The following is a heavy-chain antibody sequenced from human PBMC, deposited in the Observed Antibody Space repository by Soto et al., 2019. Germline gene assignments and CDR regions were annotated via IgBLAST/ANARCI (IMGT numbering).Heavy chain of an antibody. Sequence: QKYLVESGGGVVQPGGSLRLSCVASGSIFSGYGMHWVRQAPGKGLEWVALIWYDGSNKYYAESVKGRFTISRDNSKNMLYLQMDSLRAEDTAVYYCARDGIGGTVFRGFCDYWGQGTLVTVSS. CDR2: IWYDGSNK. CDR1: GSIFSGYG. V-gene: IGHV3-33*01. J-gene: IGHJ4*02. D-gene: IGHD1-7*01. CDR3: ARDGIGGTVFRGFCDY.